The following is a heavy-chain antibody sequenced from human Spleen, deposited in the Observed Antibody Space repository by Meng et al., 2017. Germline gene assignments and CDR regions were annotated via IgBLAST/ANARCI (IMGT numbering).Heavy chain of an antibody. CDR2: LNWNGDIT. CDR3: ARELGVVVIIEYYFDY. Sequence: ESLKISCAASGFTFDDYGMSWVRQAPGKGLEWVSGLNWNGDITGYADSVRGRFTISRDNAKNSLYLQMNSLRAEDTAVYYCARELGVVVIIEYYFDYWGQGTLVTVSS. D-gene: IGHD3-22*01. CDR1: GFTFDDYG. J-gene: IGHJ4*02. V-gene: IGHV3-20*04.